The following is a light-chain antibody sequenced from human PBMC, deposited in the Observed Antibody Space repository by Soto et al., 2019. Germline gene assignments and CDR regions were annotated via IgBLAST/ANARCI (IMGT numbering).Light chain of an antibody. J-gene: IGKJ5*01. CDR3: QQYNNWPPT. CDR2: ASS. Sequence: EIGLTQSPGTLSLSPVERATLSCMASQSVSNNYLAWYQQKPGQAPRLVIYASSIRASDFPARFSGSGSGAEFTLTISSLQSEDFAVYYCQQYNNWPPTFGQGTRLEI. V-gene: IGKV3-15*01. CDR1: QSVSNN.